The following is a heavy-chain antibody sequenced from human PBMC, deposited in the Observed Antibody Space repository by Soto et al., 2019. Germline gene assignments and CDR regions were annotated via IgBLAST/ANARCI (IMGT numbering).Heavy chain of an antibody. D-gene: IGHD2-2*01. J-gene: IGHJ5*02. CDR3: ARRSSTYLNEIIYDP. Sequence: ASVNVSCKSSRYTFTSYYIFWVRQSPGQGLECMGWIKPDSGDTHYAQNFQGRVTMTRDTSINTAYMELNNLVSDDTAVYYCARRSSTYLNEIIYDPWGQGTLVTVSS. CDR2: IKPDSGDT. V-gene: IGHV1-2*02. CDR1: RYTFTSYY.